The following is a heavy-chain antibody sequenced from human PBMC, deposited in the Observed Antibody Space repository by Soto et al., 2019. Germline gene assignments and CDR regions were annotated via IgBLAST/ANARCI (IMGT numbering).Heavy chain of an antibody. CDR2: ISAYNGNR. V-gene: IGHV1-18*03. J-gene: IGHJ3*02. CDR1: GYPFTSYG. CDR3: ARGRIVASIHDAFEI. D-gene: IGHD5-12*01. Sequence: GASVKVSCKASGYPFTSYGISWARQAPGQGLEWVAWISAYNGNRDTAQKFQGRVTMTLDTSTDTAHMELGDLTSADMGVYYCARGRIVASIHDAFEIWGQGTKVTVSS.